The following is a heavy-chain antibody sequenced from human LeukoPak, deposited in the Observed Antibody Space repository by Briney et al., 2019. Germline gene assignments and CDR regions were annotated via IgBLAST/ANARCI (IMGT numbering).Heavy chain of an antibody. CDR2: IIPIFGTA. V-gene: IGHV1-69*05. Sequence: ASVKVSCKASGGAFSSYAISGVRQAPGQGLEWMGRIIPIFGTANYAQKFQGRVTITTDESTSTAYMELSSLRSEDTAVYYCARDYYDSSGYYYARGDYWGQGTLVTASS. D-gene: IGHD3-22*01. CDR1: GGAFSSYA. J-gene: IGHJ4*02. CDR3: ARDYYDSSGYYYARGDY.